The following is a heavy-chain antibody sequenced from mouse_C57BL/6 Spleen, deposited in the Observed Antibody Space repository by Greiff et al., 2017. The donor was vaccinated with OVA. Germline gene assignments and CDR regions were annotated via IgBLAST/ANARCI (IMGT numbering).Heavy chain of an antibody. Sequence: QVQLQQPGAELVKPGASVKLSCKASGYTFTSYWMHWVKQRPGQGLEWIGMIHPNSGSTNYNEKFKSKATLTVDKSSSTAYMQLSSLTSEDSAVYYCARGMDYDGYYFDYWGQGTTLTVSS. D-gene: IGHD2-4*01. CDR1: GYTFTSYW. J-gene: IGHJ2*01. V-gene: IGHV1-64*01. CDR3: ARGMDYDGYYFDY. CDR2: IHPNSGST.